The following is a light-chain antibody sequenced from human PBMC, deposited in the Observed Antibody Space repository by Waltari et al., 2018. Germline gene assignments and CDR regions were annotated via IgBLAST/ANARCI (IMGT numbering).Light chain of an antibody. V-gene: IGKV3-15*01. J-gene: IGKJ1*01. CDR1: KIVRNN. CDR3: QQYNNWHPWT. Sequence: EIVMTQSPATLSVSPGERATLSCRANKIVRNNLVWYQQKPGQAPRLLIYGASTRVTGIPARFSGSGSWTEFTLTISSLQSEDFAVYYCQQYNNWHPWTFGQGTKVEVK. CDR2: GAS.